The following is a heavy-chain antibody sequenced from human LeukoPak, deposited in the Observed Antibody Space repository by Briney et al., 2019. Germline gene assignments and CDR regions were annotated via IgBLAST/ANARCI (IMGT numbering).Heavy chain of an antibody. V-gene: IGHV3-21*01. Sequence: GGSLLLSCAASGFTFSSYSMNWVRQAPGKGLEGVSSISSSSSYIYYADSVKGRFTISRDNAKNSLYLQMNSLRAEDTAVYYCARRLISLRAPHLYGMDVWGQGTTVTVSS. D-gene: IGHD3-16*01. CDR3: ARRLISLRAPHLYGMDV. CDR1: GFTFSSYS. CDR2: ISSSSSYI. J-gene: IGHJ6*02.